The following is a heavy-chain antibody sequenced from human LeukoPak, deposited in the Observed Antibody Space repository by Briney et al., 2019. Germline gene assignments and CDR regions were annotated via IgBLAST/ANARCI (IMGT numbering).Heavy chain of an antibody. CDR1: GYTFTSYD. V-gene: IGHV1-8*01. Sequence: ASVKVSCKASGYTFTSYDINWVRQATGQGLEWMGWMNPNSGNTGYAQKFQGRVTMTRNTSISTAYMELSSPRSEDTAAYYCARVGATFVSDYWGQGTLVTVSS. CDR2: MNPNSGNT. CDR3: ARVGATFVSDY. D-gene: IGHD1-26*01. J-gene: IGHJ4*02.